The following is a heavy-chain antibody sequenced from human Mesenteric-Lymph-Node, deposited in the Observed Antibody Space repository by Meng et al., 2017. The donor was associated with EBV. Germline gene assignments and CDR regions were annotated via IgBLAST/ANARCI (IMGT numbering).Heavy chain of an antibody. CDR1: GFTFSDYT. CDR2: ISSRSSYI. CDR3: AKDEAVGF. J-gene: IGHJ4*02. V-gene: IGHV3-21*01. Sequence: VQVVESGGGLVKLGGSLSLSCAASGFTFSDYTMNWVRQAPGKGLEWVSSISSRSSYIYYADSVKGRFTISRDNGENALYLQMNSLRDEDTAVYYCAKDEAVGFWGQGTLVTVSS.